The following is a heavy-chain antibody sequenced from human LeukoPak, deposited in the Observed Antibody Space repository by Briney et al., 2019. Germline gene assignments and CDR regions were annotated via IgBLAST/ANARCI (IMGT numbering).Heavy chain of an antibody. CDR3: AHKARIGAQFDY. CDR2: IYWDDDK. Sequence: SGPTLVHPTPPLTLTCTFSGFSFSTSRVGVGWIRQPPVKALEWLAHIYWDDDKRYSPSLKSRLTIAKVTFKNQVVLTMTNMDPVDTATYYCAHKARIGAQFDYWGQGTLVTVSS. J-gene: IGHJ4*02. D-gene: IGHD6-25*01. V-gene: IGHV2-5*02. CDR1: GFSFSTSRVG.